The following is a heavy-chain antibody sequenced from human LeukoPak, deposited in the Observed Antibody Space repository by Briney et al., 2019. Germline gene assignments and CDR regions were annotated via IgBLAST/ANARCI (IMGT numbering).Heavy chain of an antibody. CDR1: GYTFTSYY. CDR3: ARSYYDSSGPYPENNWFDP. Sequence: ASVKVSCKASGYTFTSYYMHWVRQAPGQGLEWMGIINPSGGSTSYAQKFQGRVTMTRDTSTSTVYMELSGLRSEDTAVYYCARSYYDSSGPYPENNWFDPWGQGTLVTVSS. D-gene: IGHD3-22*01. J-gene: IGHJ5*02. CDR2: INPSGGST. V-gene: IGHV1-46*01.